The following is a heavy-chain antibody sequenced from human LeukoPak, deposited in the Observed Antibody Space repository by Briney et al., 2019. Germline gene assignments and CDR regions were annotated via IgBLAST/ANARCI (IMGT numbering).Heavy chain of an antibody. J-gene: IGHJ6*02. CDR1: GFTFSSYA. Sequence: PGGSLRLSCAASGFTFSSYAMRWVRQAPGKGLEWVAVMSYDGSNEYYVDSVKGRFAISRDNSKNTLYLQMNSLRVGDTAVYYCARDSVPAAIYDYGMDVWGQGTTVTVSS. CDR2: MSYDGSNE. CDR3: ARDSVPAAIYDYGMDV. V-gene: IGHV3-30*09. D-gene: IGHD2-2*01.